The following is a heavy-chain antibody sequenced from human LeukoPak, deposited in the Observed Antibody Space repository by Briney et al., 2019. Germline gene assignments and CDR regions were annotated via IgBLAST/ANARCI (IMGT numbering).Heavy chain of an antibody. V-gene: IGHV1-2*02. CDR3: AREQQLVAMATGQFFDY. CDR2: INPNSGAT. D-gene: IGHD5-24*01. CDR1: GYTFTGYY. Sequence: ASVKLSCKASGYTFTGYYMHWVRQAPGQGREWMGWINPNSGATNYAQTFQGRVTMTRATPISTAYMELGRLRADDTAVYYGAREQQLVAMATGQFFDYWGQGTLVTVSS. J-gene: IGHJ4*02.